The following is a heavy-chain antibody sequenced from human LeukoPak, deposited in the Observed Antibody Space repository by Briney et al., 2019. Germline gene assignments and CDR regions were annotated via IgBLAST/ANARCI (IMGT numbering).Heavy chain of an antibody. CDR3: AKDQDFWSGYENYFDY. CDR2: ISYDGSNK. Sequence: GGSLRLSCAASGFTFSSYGMHWVRQAPGKGLEWVAVISYDGSNKYYADSVKGRFTISRDNSKNTLYLQMNSLRAEDTAVYYCAKDQDFWSGYENYFDYWGQGTLVTVSS. J-gene: IGHJ4*02. D-gene: IGHD3-3*01. V-gene: IGHV3-30*18. CDR1: GFTFSSYG.